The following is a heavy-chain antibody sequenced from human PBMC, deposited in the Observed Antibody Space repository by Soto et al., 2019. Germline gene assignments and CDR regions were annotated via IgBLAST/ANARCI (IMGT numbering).Heavy chain of an antibody. D-gene: IGHD4-17*01. V-gene: IGHV3-23*01. J-gene: IGHJ4*02. Sequence: GGSLRLSCAASGFTFSSFAMSWVRQAPGKGLEWVSTVSGSGGSTYYADSVKGRFTISRDNSKNTLYLQMNSLRAEDTAVYYCAKDRGDYVGLLGYWGQGTQVTVSS. CDR1: GFTFSSFA. CDR2: VSGSGGST. CDR3: AKDRGDYVGLLGY.